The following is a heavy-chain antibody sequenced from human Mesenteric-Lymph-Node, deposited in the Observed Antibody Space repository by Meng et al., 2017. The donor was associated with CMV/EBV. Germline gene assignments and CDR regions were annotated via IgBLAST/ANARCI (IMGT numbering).Heavy chain of an antibody. CDR3: AKDDGNSGYDVNYYYYGMDV. J-gene: IGHJ6*02. V-gene: IGHV3-74*01. Sequence: GESLKISCVGPGFALSSYWMHWVRQDPGKGLVWVSRVNSDGSSTYYAGSVKGRFTISRDNSKNTLYLQMNSLRAEDTAVYYCAKDDGNSGYDVNYYYYGMDVWGQGTTVTVSS. CDR1: GFALSSYW. D-gene: IGHD5-12*01. CDR2: VNSDGSST.